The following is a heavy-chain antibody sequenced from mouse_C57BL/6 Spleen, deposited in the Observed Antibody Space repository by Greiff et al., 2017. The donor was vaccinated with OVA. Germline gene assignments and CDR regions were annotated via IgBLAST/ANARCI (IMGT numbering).Heavy chain of an antibody. Sequence: QVQLQQSGAELVRPGASVTLSCKASGYTFTDYEMHWVKQTPVHGLEWIGAIDPETGGTAYNQKFKGKAILTADKSSSTAYMELRSLTSEDSAVYYCTRRGTGWDGAYWGQGTTLTVSS. D-gene: IGHD4-1*01. CDR2: IDPETGGT. CDR1: GYTFTDYE. V-gene: IGHV1-15*01. CDR3: TRRGTGWDGAY. J-gene: IGHJ2*01.